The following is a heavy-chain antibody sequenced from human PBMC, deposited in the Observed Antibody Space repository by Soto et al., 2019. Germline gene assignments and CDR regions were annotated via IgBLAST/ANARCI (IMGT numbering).Heavy chain of an antibody. J-gene: IGHJ4*02. CDR2: IYHSGST. D-gene: IGHD4-17*01. Sequence: QLQLQESGSGLVKPSQTLSLTCAFSGGSISSGGYAWSWIRQPPGKGLAWIGYIYHSGSTYYNPSIKSRVTLSVDRSTNQFSMKLSYVTAADTAVEYCATDVYDEDGDSFLRRPFDYWGQGTLVTVSS. V-gene: IGHV4-30-2*01. CDR3: ATDVYDEDGDSFLRRPFDY. CDR1: GGSISSGGYA.